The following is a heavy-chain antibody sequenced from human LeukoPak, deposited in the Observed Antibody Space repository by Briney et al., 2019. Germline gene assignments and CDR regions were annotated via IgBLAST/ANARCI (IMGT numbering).Heavy chain of an antibody. CDR2: ISAYNGNT. CDR1: GYTFTSYG. D-gene: IGHD2-15*01. CDR3: ARTRYCSGGSCYHRWLDP. J-gene: IGHJ5*02. Sequence: GASVKVSCKASGYTFTSYGISWVRQAPGQGLEWMGWISAYNGNTNYAQKLQGRVTMTTDTSTSTAYMELRSLRSDDTAVYYCARTRYCSGGSCYHRWLDPWGQGTLVTVSS. V-gene: IGHV1-18*01.